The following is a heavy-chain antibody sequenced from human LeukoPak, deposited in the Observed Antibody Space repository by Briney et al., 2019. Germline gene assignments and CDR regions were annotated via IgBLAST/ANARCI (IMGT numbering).Heavy chain of an antibody. V-gene: IGHV3-23*01. CDR2: ISGSGGST. Sequence: PGGSLRLSSAASGFAFSIYAMSWVRQAPGKGLEWVSSISGSGGSTYYADSMKGRFTISRENSKNTVYLQMNSLRAEDTAVYYCAKQLGYCSDGSCYFPYWGQGTLVTVSS. J-gene: IGHJ4*02. CDR1: GFAFSIYA. D-gene: IGHD2-15*01. CDR3: AKQLGYCSDGSCYFPY.